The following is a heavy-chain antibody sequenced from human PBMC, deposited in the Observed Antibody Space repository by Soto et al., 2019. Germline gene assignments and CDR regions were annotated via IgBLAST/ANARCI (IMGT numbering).Heavy chain of an antibody. D-gene: IGHD2-15*01. Sequence: GESLKISCKVSGYSFTRYWISWVRQMPGKGLEWMGRIDPSDSYTNYSPSFQGHVTISADKSISTAYLQWSSLKASDTAMYHCARLKDGSGGSCLYGVEVWGQGTTVTGSS. J-gene: IGHJ6*02. V-gene: IGHV5-10-1*01. CDR1: GYSFTRYW. CDR3: ARLKDGSGGSCLYGVEV. CDR2: IDPSDSYT.